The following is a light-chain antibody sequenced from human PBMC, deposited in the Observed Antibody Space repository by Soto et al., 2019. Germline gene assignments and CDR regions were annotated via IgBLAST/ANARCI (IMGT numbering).Light chain of an antibody. Sequence: QSALTQPASMSGSPGQSITISCTRTSSDIGRYDYVSWYQQLPGKAPKLMIYRVINRPSGVSDRFSGSKSGNSASLSISGLHPDDEATYFCGSYTSATTWVFGGGTKLTVL. CDR3: GSYTSATTWV. CDR1: SSDIGRYDY. V-gene: IGLV2-14*03. J-gene: IGLJ3*02. CDR2: RVI.